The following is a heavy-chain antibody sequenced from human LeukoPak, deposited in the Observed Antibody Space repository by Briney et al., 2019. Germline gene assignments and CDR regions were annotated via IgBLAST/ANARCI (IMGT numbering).Heavy chain of an antibody. CDR3: ARITYDFWSGYYMPDDP. CDR2: ISIYNGNT. Sequence: ASVKVSCKASGYTFTSFGISWVRQAPGQGLEWMGWISIYNGNTDYAQKLRGRVTMTTDTSTSTAYMELRSLRSDDTAVYYCARITYDFWSGYYMPDDPWGQGTLVTVSS. CDR1: GYTFTSFG. D-gene: IGHD3-3*01. J-gene: IGHJ5*02. V-gene: IGHV1-18*01.